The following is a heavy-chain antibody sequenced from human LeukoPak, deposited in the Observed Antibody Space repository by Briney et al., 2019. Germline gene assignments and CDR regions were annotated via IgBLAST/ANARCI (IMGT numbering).Heavy chain of an antibody. Sequence: GGSLRLSCAASGFTFSSYWMSWVRQAPGKGLEWVANIKQDGSEKYYVDSVKGRFTISRDNAKYSLYLQMNSLRAEDTAVYYCARAILKYYYDSSGARKPYYFDYWGQGTLVTVSS. CDR1: GFTFSSYW. CDR2: IKQDGSEK. V-gene: IGHV3-7*01. D-gene: IGHD3-22*01. J-gene: IGHJ4*02. CDR3: ARAILKYYYDSSGARKPYYFDY.